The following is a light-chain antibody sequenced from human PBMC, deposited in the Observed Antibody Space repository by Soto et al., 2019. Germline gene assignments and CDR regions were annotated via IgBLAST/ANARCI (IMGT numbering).Light chain of an antibody. CDR2: GTS. Sequence: QSALTQPPSVSGAPGQRVTISCTGSRSNIGAAYDAHWYQHLPGAAPKLLIYGTSNRPSGVPDRFSGSKSGTSASLAITGLRSEDEADYFCAAWDGRLDGRFVFGAGTKVTVL. J-gene: IGLJ1*01. CDR1: RSNIGAAYD. CDR3: AAWDGRLDGRFV. V-gene: IGLV1-40*01.